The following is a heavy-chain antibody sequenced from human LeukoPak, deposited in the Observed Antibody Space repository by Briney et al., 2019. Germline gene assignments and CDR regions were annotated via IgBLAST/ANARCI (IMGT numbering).Heavy chain of an antibody. CDR2: ISSSSTI. D-gene: IGHD1-26*01. CDR3: ARDGPYSGSYFADFDY. Sequence: GGSLRLSCVASGFTFSSYSMSWVRQAPGKGLEWVSYISSSSTIYYADSVKGRFSVSRDNAKNSLYLQMNSLRDEDTAVYCCARDGPYSGSYFADFDYWGQGALVTVSS. V-gene: IGHV3-48*02. CDR1: GFTFSSYS. J-gene: IGHJ4*02.